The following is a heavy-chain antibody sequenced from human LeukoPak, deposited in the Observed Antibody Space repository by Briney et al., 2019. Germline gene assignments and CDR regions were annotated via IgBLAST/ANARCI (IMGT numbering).Heavy chain of an antibody. J-gene: IGHJ4*02. Sequence: NPGGSLRLSCAGSGFTFSNAWMSWVRQAPGKGLEWVGRIKSKANGETIDYAAPVKDRFTTSRDDSRNTVYLQMNSLKTEDTAVYHCTTIRSIAAAGSWGQGTLVTVSS. D-gene: IGHD6-13*01. CDR3: TTIRSIAAAGS. CDR1: GFTFSNAW. CDR2: IKSKANGETI. V-gene: IGHV3-15*01.